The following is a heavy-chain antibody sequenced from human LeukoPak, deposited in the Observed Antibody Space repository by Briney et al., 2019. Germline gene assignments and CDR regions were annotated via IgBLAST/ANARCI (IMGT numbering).Heavy chain of an antibody. CDR3: ALLPYYYDSSGRYIDY. Sequence: ASVKVSCKASGYTFTSYYMHWVRQAPGQGLEWMGIINPSGGSTSYAQKFQGRVTMTRDTSTSTVYMELSSLRSEDTAVYYCALLPYYYDSSGRYIDYWGQGTLVTVSS. V-gene: IGHV1-46*01. D-gene: IGHD3-22*01. CDR2: INPSGGST. J-gene: IGHJ4*02. CDR1: GYTFTSYY.